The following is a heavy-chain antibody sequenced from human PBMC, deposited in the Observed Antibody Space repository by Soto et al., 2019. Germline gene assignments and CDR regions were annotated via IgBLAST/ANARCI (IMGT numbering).Heavy chain of an antibody. CDR2: IYYSGST. D-gene: IGHD2-2*03. Sequence: QVQLQESGPGLVKPSETLSLTCTVSGDSITSYYWSWIRQPPGKALEWIGYIYYSGSTDNNPSLKSRVTKTLNPAKKPVPLKLKSVTAADTAVYYCARDLGIGSGPFDAWGQGTMVSVSA. CDR3: ARDLGIGSGPFDA. J-gene: IGHJ3*01. CDR1: GDSITSYY. V-gene: IGHV4-59*01.